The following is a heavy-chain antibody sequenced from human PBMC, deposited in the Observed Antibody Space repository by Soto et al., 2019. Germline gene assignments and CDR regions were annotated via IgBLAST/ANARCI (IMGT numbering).Heavy chain of an antibody. V-gene: IGHV3-23*01. J-gene: IGHJ4*01. Sequence: LRLSCPASGFTVNNYAMSWVRQAPGKGPEWDSTIGGGGATSYYADSVKGRFTISRDNSKNTLYLQMNSLRAEDTAVYSCAKLGGYYDTRGKRYFDSWGQATLVTVSS. CDR2: IGGGGATS. CDR3: AKLGGYYDTRGKRYFDS. D-gene: IGHD3-22*01. CDR1: GFTVNNYA.